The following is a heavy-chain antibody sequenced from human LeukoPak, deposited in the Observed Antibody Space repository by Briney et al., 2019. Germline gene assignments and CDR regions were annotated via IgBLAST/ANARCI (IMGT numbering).Heavy chain of an antibody. CDR2: IYYRGST. CDR1: GGSITGYY. D-gene: IGHD2-2*01. J-gene: IGHJ3*02. CDR3: ARVYCSSTSCYLSAFDI. V-gene: IGHV4-59*12. Sequence: SETLSLTCTVSGGSITGYYWSWFRRPPGEGLEWIGYIYYRGSTKYNPSLKSRVTISVDTSKNQFSLKLSSVTAADTAVYYCARVYCSSTSCYLSAFDIWGQGTMVTVSS.